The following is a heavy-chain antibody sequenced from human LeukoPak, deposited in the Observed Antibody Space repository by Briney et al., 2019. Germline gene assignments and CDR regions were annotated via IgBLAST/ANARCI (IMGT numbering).Heavy chain of an antibody. Sequence: GGSLRLSCAASGFSLSNYWMSWVRQAPGKGLEWVANINQDGSDKYYVDSVMGRFTISKDNAKNSVYLQMNSLRPEDTAIYYCAWYGVTHGLDVWGQGTTVTVSS. CDR1: GFSLSNYW. CDR3: AWYGVTHGLDV. V-gene: IGHV3-7*01. D-gene: IGHD4-11*01. J-gene: IGHJ6*02. CDR2: INQDGSDK.